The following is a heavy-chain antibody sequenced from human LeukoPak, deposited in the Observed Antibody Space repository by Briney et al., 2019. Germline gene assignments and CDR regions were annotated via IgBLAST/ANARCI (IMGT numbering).Heavy chain of an antibody. CDR1: GYTFTSNG. J-gene: IGHJ4*02. V-gene: IGHV1-18*01. CDR3: AREVWQYCSGGTCYATRIFDY. CDR2: INPYNGNT. D-gene: IGHD2-15*01. Sequence: ASVKVSCKASGYTFTSNGITWVRQAPGQGLEWMGWINPYNGNTKSAQKLQGRVTMTTDTSTTTTYMELRSLRSDDTAVYYCAREVWQYCSGGTCYATRIFDYWGQGTLVTVSS.